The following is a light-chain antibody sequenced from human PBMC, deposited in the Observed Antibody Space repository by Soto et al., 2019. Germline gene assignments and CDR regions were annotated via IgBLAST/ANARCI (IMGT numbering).Light chain of an antibody. J-gene: IGLJ1*01. CDR2: DVN. V-gene: IGLV2-14*03. CDR3: NSYTSSSTPYV. CDR1: SSDVGGYNY. Sequence: QSALTQPASVSGSAGQSITISCTGTSSDVGGYNYVSWYQHHPGKAPKLIIYDVNNRPSGVSNRFSGSKSGNTASLTISGLQAEDEADYFCNSYTSSSTPYVFGTGTKLT.